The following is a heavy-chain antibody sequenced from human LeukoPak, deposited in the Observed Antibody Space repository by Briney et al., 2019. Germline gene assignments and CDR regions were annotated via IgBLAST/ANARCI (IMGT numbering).Heavy chain of an antibody. CDR1: GFTFSSYA. CDR2: ISGSGGST. V-gene: IGHV3-23*01. J-gene: IGHJ4*02. Sequence: GVSLRLSCAASGFTFSSYAMSWVGQAPGKGLEWVSAISGSGGSTYYADSVKGRFTISRDNSKNTLYLQMNSLRAEDTAVYYCAKQRTSKGVARSYFDYWGQGTLVTVSS. D-gene: IGHD1-1*01. CDR3: AKQRTSKGVARSYFDY.